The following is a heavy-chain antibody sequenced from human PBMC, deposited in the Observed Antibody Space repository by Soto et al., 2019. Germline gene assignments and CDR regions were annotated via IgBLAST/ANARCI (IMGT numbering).Heavy chain of an antibody. CDR1: GFTFSSYG. J-gene: IGHJ5*02. CDR2: ILYYGSNK. CDR3: AKGGARLAINQNWFDP. D-gene: IGHD2-2*02. Sequence: QVQLVESGGGVVQPGRSLRLSCAASGFTFSSYGMHWVRQAPGKGLEWVAVILYYGSNKYYADSVKGRFTISRDSSKNTLYLQMNSLRAEDTALYYCAKGGARLAINQNWFDPWGQGTLVTVSS. V-gene: IGHV3-30*18.